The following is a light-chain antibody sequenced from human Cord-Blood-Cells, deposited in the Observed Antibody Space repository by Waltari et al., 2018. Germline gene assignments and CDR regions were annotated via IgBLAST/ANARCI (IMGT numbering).Light chain of an antibody. Sequence: AIRMTQSPSSFSASTGDRVTITCRASQGISSYLAWYQQKPRKAPKLLIYAASTLQSGVPSRFRGSVSVTDFTLTISCLQSEEFATYYCQQYYSYPRTFGQGTKVEIK. CDR3: QQYYSYPRT. J-gene: IGKJ1*01. V-gene: IGKV1-8*01. CDR2: AAS. CDR1: QGISSY.